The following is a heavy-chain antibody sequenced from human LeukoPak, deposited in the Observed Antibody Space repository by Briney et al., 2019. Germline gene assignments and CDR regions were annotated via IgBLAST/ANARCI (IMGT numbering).Heavy chain of an antibody. D-gene: IGHD4-17*01. CDR3: ARDYGDYKFDY. V-gene: IGHV3-23*01. Sequence: QPGGSLRLSCAASGFTFSSYAMTWVRQAPGKGLEWVSTISTSADTYYADSVKGRFTISRDNPKNALYLRMNRLRAEDTAVYYCARDYGDYKFDYWGQGTLVTVSS. CDR2: ISTSADT. CDR1: GFTFSSYA. J-gene: IGHJ4*02.